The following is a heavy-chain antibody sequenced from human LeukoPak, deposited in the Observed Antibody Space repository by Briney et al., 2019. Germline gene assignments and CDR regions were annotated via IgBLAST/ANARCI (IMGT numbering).Heavy chain of an antibody. CDR3: MGRYCSSTSCYPNWFDP. CDR1: GGSISSGGYY. V-gene: IGHV4-30-2*01. Sequence: SETLSLTCTVSGGSISSGGYYWSWIRQPPGKGLEWIGYIYHSGSTYYNPSLKSRVTISVDRSKNQFSLKLSSVTAADTAVYYCMGRYCSSTSCYPNWFDPWGQGTLVTVSS. CDR2: IYHSGST. J-gene: IGHJ5*02. D-gene: IGHD2-2*01.